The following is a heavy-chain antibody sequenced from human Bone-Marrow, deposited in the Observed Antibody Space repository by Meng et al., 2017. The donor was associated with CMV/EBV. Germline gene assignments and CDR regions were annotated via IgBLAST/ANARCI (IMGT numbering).Heavy chain of an antibody. J-gene: IGHJ4*02. Sequence: ASVKVSCKASGYTFSSYYMDWVRQAPGQGLEWMGIINPTGGSATYAQKFQGRVTMTRDTSTSTLYMDLSSLRSEDTAVYYCARDQVGRGLGSGWYVYWGQGTLVTVSS. V-gene: IGHV1-46*01. CDR2: INPTGGSA. CDR3: ARDQVGRGLGSGWYVY. CDR1: GYTFSSYY. D-gene: IGHD6-19*01.